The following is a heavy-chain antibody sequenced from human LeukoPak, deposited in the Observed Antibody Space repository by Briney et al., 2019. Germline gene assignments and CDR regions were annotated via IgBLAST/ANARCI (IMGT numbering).Heavy chain of an antibody. CDR3: ARPLGPDNSDWYDY. Sequence: AESLKIPCNAAADKSISDCIIWLLQKPGKGLEWMGIIYPADSDTRYSPSFQGQVTISADKSISTAYLQWSSLKASDTAMYYCARPLGPDNSDWYDYWGQGTLVTVSS. CDR2: IYPADSDT. V-gene: IGHV5-51*01. D-gene: IGHD6-19*01. J-gene: IGHJ4*02. CDR1: ADKSISDC.